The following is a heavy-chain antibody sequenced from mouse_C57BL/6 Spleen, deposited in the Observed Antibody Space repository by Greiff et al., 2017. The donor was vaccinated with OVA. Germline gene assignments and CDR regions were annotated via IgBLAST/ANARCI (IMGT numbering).Heavy chain of an antibody. J-gene: IGHJ3*01. CDR1: GFTFSDYG. Sequence: EVKLMESGGGLVKPGGSLKLSCAASGFTFSDYGMHWVRQAPEKGLEWVAYISSGSSTIYHADTVKGRFTISRDNAKNTLFLQMTSLRSEDTAMYYCARDYYEAWFAYWGQGTLVTVSA. CDR3: ARDYYEAWFAY. D-gene: IGHD1-1*01. V-gene: IGHV5-17*01. CDR2: ISSGSSTI.